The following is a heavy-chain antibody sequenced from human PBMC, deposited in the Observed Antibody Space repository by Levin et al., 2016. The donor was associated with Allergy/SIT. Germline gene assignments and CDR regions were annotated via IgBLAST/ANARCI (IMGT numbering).Heavy chain of an antibody. CDR3: ARERNYYDSSGSLDY. CDR1: GFTFSTYS. D-gene: IGHD3-22*01. J-gene: IGHJ4*02. V-gene: IGHV3-21*01. CDR2: ISSSSSYI. Sequence: GESLKISCAASGFTFSTYSMNWVRQAPGKGLEWVSSISSSSSYIYYADSVKGRFTISRDNAKNSLYLQMNSLRAEDTAVYYCARERNYYDSSGSLDYWGQGTLVTVSS.